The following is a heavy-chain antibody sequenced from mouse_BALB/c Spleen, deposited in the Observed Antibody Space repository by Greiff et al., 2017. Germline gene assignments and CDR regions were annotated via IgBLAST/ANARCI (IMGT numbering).Heavy chain of an antibody. D-gene: IGHD2-1*01. CDR2: INSNGGST. CDR3: ARVYYGNYDAMDY. CDR1: GFTFSSYG. Sequence: EVKLMESGGGLVQPGGSLKLSCAASGFTFSSYGMSWVRQTPDKRLELVATINSNGGSTYYPDSVKGRFTISRDNAKNTLYMQMSSLKSEDTAMYYCARVYYGNYDAMDYWGQGTSVTVSS. V-gene: IGHV5-6-3*01. J-gene: IGHJ4*01.